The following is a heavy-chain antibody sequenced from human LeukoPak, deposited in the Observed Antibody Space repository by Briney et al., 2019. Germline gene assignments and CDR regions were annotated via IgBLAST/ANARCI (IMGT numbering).Heavy chain of an antibody. D-gene: IGHD6-13*01. J-gene: IGHJ5*02. Sequence: ASVKVSCKASGYTFTDYYMHWVRQAPGQGLEWMGWINPNSGGTNYAQKFQGRVTMTRDTSIRTAYMELSRLRSDDTAVYYCARHPSSISWFDPWGQGSLVTVSS. CDR3: ARHPSSISWFDP. CDR2: INPNSGGT. CDR1: GYTFTDYY. V-gene: IGHV1-2*02.